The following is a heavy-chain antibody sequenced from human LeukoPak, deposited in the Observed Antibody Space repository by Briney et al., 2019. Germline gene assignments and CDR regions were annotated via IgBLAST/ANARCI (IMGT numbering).Heavy chain of an antibody. D-gene: IGHD3-10*01. J-gene: IGHJ4*02. Sequence: SGGSLRLSCAASGFTFSSYAMSWVRQAPGKGLEWVSAISGSGGSTYYADSVKGRFTISRDNSKNTLYLQMNSLRAEDTAVYYCAKGGHFSSGSYWPHGYWGQGTLVTVSS. CDR2: ISGSGGST. CDR1: GFTFSSYA. V-gene: IGHV3-23*01. CDR3: AKGGHFSSGSYWPHGY.